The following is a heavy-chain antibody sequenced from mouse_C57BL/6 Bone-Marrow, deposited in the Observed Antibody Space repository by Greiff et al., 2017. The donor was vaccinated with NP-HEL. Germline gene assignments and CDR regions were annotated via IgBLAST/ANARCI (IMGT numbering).Heavy chain of an antibody. D-gene: IGHD2-5*01. Sequence: QVQLKQPGAELVRPGSSVKLSCKASGYTFTSYWMDWVKQRPGQGLEWIGNIYPSDSATHYNPKCKDKATLTKDKSTSTAYIQMSSLTSEDSAVYYCARGGYCSNYGAYWGRGTRITVSA. V-gene: IGHV1-61*01. CDR2: IYPSDSAT. J-gene: IGHJ3*01. CDR3: ARGGYCSNYGAY. CDR1: GYTFTSYW.